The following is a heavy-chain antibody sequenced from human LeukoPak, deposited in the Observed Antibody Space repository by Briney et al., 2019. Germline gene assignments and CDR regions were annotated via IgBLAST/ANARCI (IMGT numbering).Heavy chain of an antibody. V-gene: IGHV4-4*07. D-gene: IGHD2-21*02. CDR3: ARDESYCGGDCGNWFDP. J-gene: IGHJ5*02. CDR1: GGSIGSYY. CDR2: IYTSGST. Sequence: SETLSLTCTVSGGSIGSYYWSWIRQPAGKGLEWIGRIYTSGSTNYNPSLKSRVTMSVDTSKNQFSLKLSSVTAADTAVYYCARDESYCGGDCGNWFDPWGQGTLVTVSS.